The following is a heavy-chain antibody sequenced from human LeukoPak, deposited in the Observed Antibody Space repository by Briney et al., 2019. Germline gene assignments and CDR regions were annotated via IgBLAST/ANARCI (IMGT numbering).Heavy chain of an antibody. CDR1: GYSFTAYV. D-gene: IGHD3-9*01. CDR3: ARSPARGYDILTNYNDY. J-gene: IGHJ4*02. V-gene: IGHV1-18*01. Sequence: GASVKVSCKASGYSFTAYVISWVRQAPGQGLEWMGWISTYNPNTNYAQKFQGRVTMTTDTSTSTVYMELRSLRSDDTAVYYCARSPARGYDILTNYNDYWGQGTLDTVSS. CDR2: ISTYNPNT.